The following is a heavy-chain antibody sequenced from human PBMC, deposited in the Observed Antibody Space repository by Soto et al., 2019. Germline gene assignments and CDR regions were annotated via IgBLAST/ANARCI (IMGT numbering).Heavy chain of an antibody. CDR1: GFTFSSYS. Sequence: GGSLRLSCAASGFTFSSYSMNWVRQAPGKGLEWVSYISSSSSTIYYADSVKGRFTISRDNAKNSLYLQMNSLRAEDTAVYYCARDLDCSGGSCQDYYYYYMDVWGTGTTVTVSS. J-gene: IGHJ6*03. D-gene: IGHD2-15*01. CDR2: ISSSSSTI. V-gene: IGHV3-48*01. CDR3: ARDLDCSGGSCQDYYYYYMDV.